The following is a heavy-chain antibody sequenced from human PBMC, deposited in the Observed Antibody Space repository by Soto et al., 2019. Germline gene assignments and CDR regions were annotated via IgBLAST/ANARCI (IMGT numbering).Heavy chain of an antibody. V-gene: IGHV1-69*01. CDR2: IIPIFGTA. CDR1: GHTFSSHD. J-gene: IGHJ4*02. CDR3: ARDALPNYYDSSGYYYY. D-gene: IGHD3-22*01. Sequence: QVQLVQSGAEVKKPGASVKVSCKASGHTFSSHDINWVRQAPGQGLEGMGGIIPIFGTANYAQKFQGRVTITADESTSTAYMELSSLRSEDTAVYYCARDALPNYYDSSGYYYYWGQGTLVTVSS.